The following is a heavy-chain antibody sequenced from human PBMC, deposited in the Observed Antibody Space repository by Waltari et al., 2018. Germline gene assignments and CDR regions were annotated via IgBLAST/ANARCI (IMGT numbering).Heavy chain of an antibody. J-gene: IGHJ4*02. V-gene: IGHV4-34*01. CDR2: SNHSGDN. Sequence: LECIGESNHSGDNDYSPSLRSRVTIAVDTSKTQFSLKLGSVTAADTAVYFCARGPLFDRGATTRGRYFDYWGQGTLVTVSS. D-gene: IGHD1-26*01. CDR3: ARGPLFDRGATTRGRYFDY.